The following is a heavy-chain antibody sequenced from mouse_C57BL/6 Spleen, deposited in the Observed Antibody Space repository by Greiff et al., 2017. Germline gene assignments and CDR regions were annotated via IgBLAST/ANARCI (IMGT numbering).Heavy chain of an antibody. V-gene: IGHV1-53*01. CDR2: INPSNGGT. J-gene: IGHJ1*03. CDR3: ARDRATVVPNWYFDV. CDR1: GYTFTSYW. Sequence: QVQLQQPGTELVKPGASVKLSCKASGYTFTSYWMHWVKQRPGQGLEWIGNINPSNGGTNYNEKFKSKATLTVDKSSSTAYMQLSSLTSEDSAVYYCARDRATVVPNWYFDVWGTGTTVTVSS. D-gene: IGHD1-1*01.